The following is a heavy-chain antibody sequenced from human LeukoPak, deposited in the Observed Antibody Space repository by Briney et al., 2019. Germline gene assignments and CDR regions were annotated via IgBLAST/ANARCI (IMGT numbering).Heavy chain of an antibody. J-gene: IGHJ6*02. D-gene: IGHD6-13*01. CDR2: ISAYNGNT. CDR1: GYTFTSYG. CDR3: ARGAIAAAGTEAYYYYYYGMDV. V-gene: IGHV1-18*01. Sequence: ASVKVSCKASGYTFTSYGISWVRQAPGQGLEWMGWISAYNGNTNYAQKLQGRVTMTTDTSTSTAYMELRSLRSDDTAVYYCARGAIAAAGTEAYYYYYYGMDVWGQGTTVTVSS.